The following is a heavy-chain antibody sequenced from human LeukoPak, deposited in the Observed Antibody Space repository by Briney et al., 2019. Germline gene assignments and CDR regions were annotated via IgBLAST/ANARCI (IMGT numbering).Heavy chain of an antibody. D-gene: IGHD3-10*01. CDR1: GGSISSSNW. J-gene: IGHJ6*02. V-gene: IGHV4-4*02. CDR2: IYHSGST. CDR3: AIRGFGELSYYYGMDV. Sequence: PSETLSLTCAVSGGSISSSNWWSWVRQPPGKGLEWIGEIYHSGSTNYNPSLKSRVTISVAKSKNHFSLKLSSVTATDTAVYYCAIRGFGELSYYYGMDVWGQGTTVTVSS.